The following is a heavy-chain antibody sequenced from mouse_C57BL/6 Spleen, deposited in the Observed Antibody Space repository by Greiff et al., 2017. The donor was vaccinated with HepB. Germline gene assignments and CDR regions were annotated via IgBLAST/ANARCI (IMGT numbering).Heavy chain of an antibody. Sequence: VQLQQSGPELVKPGASVKISCKASGYAFSSSWMNWVKQRPGKGLEGIGRIYPGDGDTNYNGKFKGKATLTADKSSSTAYMQLSSLTSEDSAVYFCAKEELFAYWGQGTLVTVSA. D-gene: IGHD1-3*01. CDR1: GYAFSSSW. V-gene: IGHV1-82*01. CDR3: AKEELFAY. CDR2: IYPGDGDT. J-gene: IGHJ3*01.